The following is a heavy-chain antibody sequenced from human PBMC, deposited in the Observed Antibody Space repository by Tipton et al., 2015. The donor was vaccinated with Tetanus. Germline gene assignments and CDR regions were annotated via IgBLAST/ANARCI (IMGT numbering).Heavy chain of an antibody. J-gene: IGHJ4*02. CDR2: ISYDGSNK. Sequence: SLRLSCAASGFTFSSYGMHWVRQAPGKGLEWVAVISYDGSNKYYADSVKGRFTISRDNSKNTLYLQMNSLRAEDTAAYYCAKDWGGRQWLVPDYWGQGTLVTVSS. D-gene: IGHD6-19*01. CDR1: GFTFSSYG. V-gene: IGHV3-30*18. CDR3: AKDWGGRQWLVPDY.